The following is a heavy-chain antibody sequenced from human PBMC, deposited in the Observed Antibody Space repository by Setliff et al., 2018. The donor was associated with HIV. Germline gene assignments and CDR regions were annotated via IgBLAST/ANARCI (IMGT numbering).Heavy chain of an antibody. CDR2: INTHTGSP. CDR1: GYTFINYA. D-gene: IGHD4-17*01. Sequence: ASVKVSCKASGYTFINYAMNWVRQAPGQGLEWIGWINTHTGSPTYAQAFTGRFVFSVDTSVTTAYLQISSLKAEDTAVYYCARALYGDYGGDLNWLDPWGQGTLVTVSS. CDR3: ARALYGDYGGDLNWLDP. V-gene: IGHV7-4-1*02. J-gene: IGHJ5*02.